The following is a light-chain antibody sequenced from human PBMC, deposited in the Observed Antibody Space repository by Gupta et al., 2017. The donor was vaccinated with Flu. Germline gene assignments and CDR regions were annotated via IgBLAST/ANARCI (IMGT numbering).Light chain of an antibody. CDR2: DVN. Sequence: HSSLTPPRSVSASPGQSVTISCTGTTSDAGGYNYVSWYQQFPGTAPKLIYDDVNKRPAGVHDRCAANRAGISALAISGGLQADDDAYYYGFSYEITYTGLFGGGTKLTVL. J-gene: IGLJ2*01. V-gene: IGLV2-11*01. CDR1: TSDAGGYNY. CDR3: FSYEITYTGL.